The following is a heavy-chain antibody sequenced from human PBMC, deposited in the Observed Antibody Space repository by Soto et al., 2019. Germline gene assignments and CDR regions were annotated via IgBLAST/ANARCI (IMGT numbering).Heavy chain of an antibody. CDR2: IYYSGST. J-gene: IGHJ5*02. Sequence: SGTLSLTCTVSGGSISSGGYYWSWIRQHPGKGLEWIGYIYYSGSTYYNPSLKSRVTISVDTSKNQFSLKLSSVTAADTAVYYCARARGGGTRNWFDPWGQGTLVTVSS. CDR3: ARARGGGTRNWFDP. V-gene: IGHV4-31*03. CDR1: GGSISSGGYY. D-gene: IGHD3-10*01.